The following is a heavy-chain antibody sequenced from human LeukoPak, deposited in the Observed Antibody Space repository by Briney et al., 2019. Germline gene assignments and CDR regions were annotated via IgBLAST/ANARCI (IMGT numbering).Heavy chain of an antibody. J-gene: IGHJ4*02. D-gene: IGHD3-22*01. CDR2: ISGYNGNT. Sequence: ASVKVSCKASGYTFTSYGISWVRQAPGQGLEWMGWISGYNGNTKYAQKFQGRVTLTRDTSTNTVFMELRGLSSEDTAVYYCARGYDSLGYYIDYWGQGTLVTVSS. CDR3: ARGYDSLGYYIDY. V-gene: IGHV1-18*01. CDR1: GYTFTSYG.